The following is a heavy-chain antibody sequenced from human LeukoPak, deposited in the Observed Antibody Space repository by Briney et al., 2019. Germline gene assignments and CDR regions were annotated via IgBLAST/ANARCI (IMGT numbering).Heavy chain of an antibody. CDR3: AGGIYSNYGRYYYYYMDV. CDR2: INPNSGGT. D-gene: IGHD4-11*01. Sequence: ASVKVSCKASGYTFTGYYMHWVRQAPGQGLEWMGWINPNSGGTNYAQKFQGRVTMTRDTSISTAYMELSRLRSDDTAVYYCAGGIYSNYGRYYYYYMDVWGKGTTVTVSS. J-gene: IGHJ6*03. CDR1: GYTFTGYY. V-gene: IGHV1-2*02.